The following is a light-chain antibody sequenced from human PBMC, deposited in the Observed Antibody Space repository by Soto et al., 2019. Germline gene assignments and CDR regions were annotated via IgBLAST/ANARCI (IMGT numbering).Light chain of an antibody. V-gene: IGKV1-39*01. CDR1: QSVNKY. J-gene: IGKJ4*01. Sequence: DIQMTQSPSSLSASVGDRVTISCRASQSVNKYLNWYQQKPGNVPTLLIYAASTLQGGVPSRFNGSGFGTDFTVTISNLQPEDFATYYCPQSFSTPLSFGGGTKVEIK. CDR2: AAS. CDR3: PQSFSTPLS.